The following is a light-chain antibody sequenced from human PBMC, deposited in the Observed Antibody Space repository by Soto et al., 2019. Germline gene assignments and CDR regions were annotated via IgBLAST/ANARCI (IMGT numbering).Light chain of an antibody. CDR3: QQYNSYPYP. J-gene: IGKJ2*01. CDR2: KAS. CDR1: QSISSW. V-gene: IGKV1-5*03. Sequence: DIQMTQSPSTLSASVGDRVTITCRASQSISSWLAWYEQKPGKAPKLLIYKASILESGVPSRFSGSGSGTEFPPTLSSLQPADFATYYCQQYNSYPYPFGQGTKLQIK.